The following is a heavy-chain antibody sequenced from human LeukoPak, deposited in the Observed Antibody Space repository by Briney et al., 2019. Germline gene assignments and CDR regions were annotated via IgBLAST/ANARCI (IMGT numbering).Heavy chain of an antibody. V-gene: IGHV3-66*02. J-gene: IGHJ4*02. CDR1: GFTVSNNY. CDR3: AGRKVLDASFDY. CDR2: IYSGDKT. Sequence: PGRSLRLSCAASGFTVSNNYMSWVGQAPGKGPEWVSVIYSGDKTYYVESVKGRFTISRNNSKNTLLLQMNRLRAKDAAVYYCAGRKVLDASFDYWGQGTLVTVSS. D-gene: IGHD3-16*01.